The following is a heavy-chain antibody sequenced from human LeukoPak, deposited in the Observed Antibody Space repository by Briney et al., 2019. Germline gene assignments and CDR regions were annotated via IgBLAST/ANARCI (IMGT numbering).Heavy chain of an antibody. CDR2: IYTNGGST. CDR3: VKGHYYDSSHYYPY. J-gene: IGHJ4*02. CDR1: GFTFSSYA. V-gene: IGHV3-64D*09. Sequence: GGSLRLSCSASGFTFSSYAMHWVRQAPGKGLEYGSTIYTNGGSTYYADSMKGRFTISRDNSKNTLYLQMSSLRAEDTAVYYCVKGHYYDSSHYYPYWGQGTLVTVSS. D-gene: IGHD3-22*01.